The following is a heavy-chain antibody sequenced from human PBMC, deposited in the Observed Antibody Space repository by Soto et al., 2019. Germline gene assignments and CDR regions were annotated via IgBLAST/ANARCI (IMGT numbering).Heavy chain of an antibody. CDR1: GDSISSNNYY. CDR3: ARHPGYAVPTVYATHYFNY. CDR2: IYYSGST. D-gene: IGHD2-8*01. J-gene: IGHJ4*02. V-gene: IGHV4-39*01. Sequence: QLQLQESGPGLVKPSETLSLTCTVSGDSISSNNYYCGWIRQPPGKGLEWIGSIYYSGSTYYNPSRKSRVTMSVDPSKSQFSLKLSSVTAADTAVYYCARHPGYAVPTVYATHYFNYWGQGILVTVSA.